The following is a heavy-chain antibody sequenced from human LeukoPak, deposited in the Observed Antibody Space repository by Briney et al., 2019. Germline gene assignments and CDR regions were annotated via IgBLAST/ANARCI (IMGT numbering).Heavy chain of an antibody. Sequence: GASVKVSCKASGYTFTSYYMHWVRQAPGQGLEWMGIINPSGGSTSYAQKFQGRVTMTRDTSTSTVYMELSSLRSEDTAVYYCARPLSGSYYDQRVILYYWGQGTLVTVSS. D-gene: IGHD1-26*01. CDR2: INPSGGST. CDR3: ARPLSGSYYDQRVILYY. V-gene: IGHV1-46*01. CDR1: GYTFTSYY. J-gene: IGHJ4*02.